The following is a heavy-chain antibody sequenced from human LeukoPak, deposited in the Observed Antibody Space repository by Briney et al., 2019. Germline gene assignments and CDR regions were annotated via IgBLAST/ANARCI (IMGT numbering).Heavy chain of an antibody. CDR3: GKDNLYYFDY. V-gene: IGHV3-9*01. CDR1: GFTLGDYA. J-gene: IGHJ4*02. CDR2: ISWNSGVI. Sequence: GGSLRLSCAASGFTLGDYAMHWVRQAPGKGLEWVSGISWNSGVIVYADSVKGRFTISRDNAKNSLYLQMNSLRAEDTALYHCGKDNLYYFDYWGQGTLVTVSS.